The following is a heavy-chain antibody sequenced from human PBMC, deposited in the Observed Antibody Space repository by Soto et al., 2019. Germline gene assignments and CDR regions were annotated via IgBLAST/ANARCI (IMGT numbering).Heavy chain of an antibody. CDR3: ARVYLIPHDYGGYFLVMDV. J-gene: IGHJ6*02. CDR2: ISAYNGNT. CDR1: GYTFTSYG. Sequence: EASVKVSCKASGYTFTSYGISWVRQAPGQGLEWMGWISAYNGNTNYAQKLQGRVTMTTDTSTSTAYTELRSLRSDDTAVYYCARVYLIPHDYGGYFLVMDVWGQGTTVTVSS. D-gene: IGHD4-17*01. V-gene: IGHV1-18*01.